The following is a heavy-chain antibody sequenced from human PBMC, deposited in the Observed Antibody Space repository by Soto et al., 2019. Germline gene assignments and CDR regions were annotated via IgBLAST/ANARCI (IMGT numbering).Heavy chain of an antibody. V-gene: IGHV4-59*08. CDR1: GGSISSYY. CDR2: IYYSGST. CDR3: ARHAFRSSSLGLFDY. D-gene: IGHD6-13*01. J-gene: IGHJ4*02. Sequence: SETLSLTCTVSGGSISSYYWSWIRQPPGKGLEWIGYIYYSGSTNYNPSLKSRVTISVDTSKNQFSLKLSSVAAADTAAYYCARHAFRSSSLGLFDYWGQGTLVTVSS.